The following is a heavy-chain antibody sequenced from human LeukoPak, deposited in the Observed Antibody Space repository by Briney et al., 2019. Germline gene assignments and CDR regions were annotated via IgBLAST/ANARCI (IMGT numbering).Heavy chain of an antibody. V-gene: IGHV4-4*07. CDR3: ARGGEVPAAMWGFGYYYYYGMDV. D-gene: IGHD2-2*01. J-gene: IGHJ6*02. Sequence: SETLSLTCTVSGGSISSYYWSWIRQPAGKGREWIGRIYTSGGTNYNPSLKSRVTMSVDTSKNQFSLKLSSVTAADTAVYYCARGGEVPAAMWGFGYYYYYGMDVWGQGTTVTVSS. CDR1: GGSISSYY. CDR2: IYTSGGT.